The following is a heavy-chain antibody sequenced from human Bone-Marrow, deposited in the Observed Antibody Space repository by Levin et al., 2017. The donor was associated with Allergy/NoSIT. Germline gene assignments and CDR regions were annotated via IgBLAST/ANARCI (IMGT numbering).Heavy chain of an antibody. D-gene: IGHD6-13*01. CDR1: GFSFSSYW. CDR2: IKQDGSEK. CDR3: ARDQPSSSSYVRTPFDY. Sequence: PAASVKVSCAASGFSFSSYWMSWVRQAPGKGLEWVANIKQDGSEKYYVDSVRGRFTISRDNAKNSLFLQMNSLRVEDTAVYYCARDQPSSSSYVRTPFDYWGQGTLVTVSS. J-gene: IGHJ4*02. V-gene: IGHV3-7*04.